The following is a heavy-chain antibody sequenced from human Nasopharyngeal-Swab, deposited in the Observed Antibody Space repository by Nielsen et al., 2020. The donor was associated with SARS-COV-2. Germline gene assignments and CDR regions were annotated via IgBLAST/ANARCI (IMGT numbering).Heavy chain of an antibody. Sequence: SGPTLVKPTQTLTLTCTFSGFSLSTSGMCVSWIRQPPGKALEWLAHIDWDDDKYYNTSLKTRLTISKDTAKNQVVLTMTNMDSLDTATYYCARMGNWNYYYYAMDVWGQGTTVTVSS. V-gene: IGHV2-70*01. J-gene: IGHJ6*02. CDR3: ARMGNWNYYYYAMDV. D-gene: IGHD1-1*01. CDR2: IDWDDDK. CDR1: GFSLSTSGMC.